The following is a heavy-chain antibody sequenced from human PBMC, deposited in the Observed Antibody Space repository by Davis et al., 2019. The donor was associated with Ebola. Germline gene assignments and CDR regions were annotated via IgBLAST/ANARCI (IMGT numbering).Heavy chain of an antibody. CDR3: ARVPARGYSYGQGY. D-gene: IGHD5-18*01. Sequence: AASVKVSCKASGYTFTSYYMHWVRQAPGQGLEWMGIINPSGGSTSYAQKFQGRVTMTRDTSISTAYLELASLRSDDTAVYYCARVPARGYSYGQGYWGQGTLVTVSS. V-gene: IGHV1-46*01. CDR1: GYTFTSYY. J-gene: IGHJ4*02. CDR2: INPSGGST.